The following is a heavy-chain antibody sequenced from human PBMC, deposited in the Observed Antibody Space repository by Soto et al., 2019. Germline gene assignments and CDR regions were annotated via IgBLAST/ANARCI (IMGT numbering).Heavy chain of an antibody. Sequence: PSETLSLTCAVYGGSFSGYYWSWIRQPPGRGLEWIGEINHSGSTNYNPSLKSRVTISVDTSKNQFSLKLSSVTAADTAVYYCARGFSGYSSSWYLMDYYYYGMDVWGQGTTVTVSS. CDR2: INHSGST. J-gene: IGHJ6*02. V-gene: IGHV4-34*01. D-gene: IGHD6-13*01. CDR3: ARGFSGYSSSWYLMDYYYYGMDV. CDR1: GGSFSGYY.